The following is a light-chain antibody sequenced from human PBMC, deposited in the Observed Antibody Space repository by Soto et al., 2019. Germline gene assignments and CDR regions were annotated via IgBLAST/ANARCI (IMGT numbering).Light chain of an antibody. CDR1: SSNIGSNY. J-gene: IGLJ2*01. CDR3: AAWNDTLSAL. V-gene: IGLV1-47*01. Sequence: QAVVTQPPSASGTPGQRVTISCSGSSSNIGSNYVYWYQQLPGTAPKLLIYRDNQRPSGVPDRFSGSKSGTSASLAISRLRSEDEADYYCAAWNDTLSALFGGGTQLTVL. CDR2: RDN.